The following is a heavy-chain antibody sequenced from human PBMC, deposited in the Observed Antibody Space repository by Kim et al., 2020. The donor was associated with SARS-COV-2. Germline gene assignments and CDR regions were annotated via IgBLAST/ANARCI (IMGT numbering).Heavy chain of an antibody. V-gene: IGHV3-7*01. J-gene: IGHJ4*02. Sequence: GGSLRLSCAASGFTCSNYWMSWVRQTPGKGLECVAQIKQDGSEKNYVDSVKGRFNISRDNAKNLVYLQMNSLGVEDTAVYFCARDRYSSGWYPIDYWGQGTLFTVSS. D-gene: IGHD6-19*01. CDR1: GFTCSNYW. CDR2: IKQDGSEK. CDR3: ARDRYSSGWYPIDY.